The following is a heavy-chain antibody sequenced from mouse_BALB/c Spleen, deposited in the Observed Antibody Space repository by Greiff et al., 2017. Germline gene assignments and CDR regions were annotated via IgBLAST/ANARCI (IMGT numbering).Heavy chain of an antibody. J-gene: IGHJ4*01. Sequence: VQLQQPGAELVKPGASVKLSCKASGYTFTSYWMHWVKQRPGQGLEWIGEINPSNGRTNYNEKFKSKATLTVDKSSSTAYMQLSSLTSEDSAVYYCARRNYSAMDYWGQGTSVTVSS. V-gene: IGHV1S81*02. CDR2: INPSNGRT. CDR1: GYTFTSYW. D-gene: IGHD2-1*01. CDR3: ARRNYSAMDY.